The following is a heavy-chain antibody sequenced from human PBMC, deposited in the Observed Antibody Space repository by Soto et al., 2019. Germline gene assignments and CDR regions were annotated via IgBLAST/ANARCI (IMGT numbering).Heavy chain of an antibody. CDR2: ISGSGDST. V-gene: IGHV3-23*01. Sequence: GGSLRLSCAASGFTFSSYAMSWVRQAPGKGLEWVSAISGSGDSTYYADSVKGRFTISRDNSKNTLYLQMNSLRAEDTAVYYCAKAPYYDILNRYYPSRLFDYWGQGTLVTVYS. CDR1: GFTFSSYA. D-gene: IGHD3-9*01. J-gene: IGHJ4*02. CDR3: AKAPYYDILNRYYPSRLFDY.